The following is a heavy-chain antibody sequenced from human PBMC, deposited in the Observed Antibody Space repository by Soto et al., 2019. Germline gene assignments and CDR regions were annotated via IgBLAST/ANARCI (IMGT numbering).Heavy chain of an antibody. CDR2: IYYSGST. V-gene: IGHV4-61*08. CDR3: ARGDRYYDILTGYYTHILGPDV. CDR1: GGSISSGGYY. D-gene: IGHD3-9*01. J-gene: IGHJ6*04. Sequence: SETLSLTCTVSGGSISSGGYYWSWIRQHPGKGLEWIGYIYYSGSTNYNPSLKSRVTISVDTSKNQFSLKLSSVTAADTAVYYCARGDRYYDILTGYYTHILGPDVWGKGTTVTVSS.